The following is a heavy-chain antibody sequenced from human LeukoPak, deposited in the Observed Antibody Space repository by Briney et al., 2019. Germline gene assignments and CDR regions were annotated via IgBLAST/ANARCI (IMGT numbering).Heavy chain of an antibody. J-gene: IGHJ5*02. Sequence: SETLSLTCAVYGGSFSGYYWSWIRQPPGKGLEWIGEINHSGSTNYNPSLKSRVTISADTSKNQFSLKLSSVTAADTAVYYCARGGLNCYGSGSYYNWFDPWGQGTLVTVSS. D-gene: IGHD3-10*01. CDR2: INHSGST. CDR3: ARGGLNCYGSGSYYNWFDP. CDR1: GGSFSGYY. V-gene: IGHV4-34*01.